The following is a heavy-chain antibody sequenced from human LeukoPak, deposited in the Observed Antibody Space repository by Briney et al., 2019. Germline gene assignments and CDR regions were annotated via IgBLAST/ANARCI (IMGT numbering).Heavy chain of an antibody. J-gene: IGHJ4*02. V-gene: IGHV3-53*01. CDR1: GVTFSTYA. CDR3: ARGHIAVAGHYGAGPSDY. CDR2: LYSGGTT. D-gene: IGHD6-19*01. Sequence: GGSLRLSCAASGVTFSTYAMSWVRQAPGKGLEWVSVLYSGGTTHYGDSVKGRFTISRDNSKNTLFLQMNSLRAEDTAVYYCARGHIAVAGHYGAGPSDYWGQGTLVTVSS.